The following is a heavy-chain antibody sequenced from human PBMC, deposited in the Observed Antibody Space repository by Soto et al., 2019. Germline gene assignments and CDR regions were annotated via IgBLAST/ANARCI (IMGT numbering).Heavy chain of an antibody. CDR1: GFTFSNYW. V-gene: IGHV3-7*01. J-gene: IGHJ4*02. Sequence: GGSLRLSCAASGFTFSNYWMTWVRQAPGKGLEWVANIKEDGSEKHYVDSVKGRFTMSRDNAKNSLYLQMNSLRVEDTAVYFCSRDVVVGAKALNYWGQGALVTVSS. D-gene: IGHD2-15*01. CDR2: IKEDGSEK. CDR3: SRDVVVGAKALNY.